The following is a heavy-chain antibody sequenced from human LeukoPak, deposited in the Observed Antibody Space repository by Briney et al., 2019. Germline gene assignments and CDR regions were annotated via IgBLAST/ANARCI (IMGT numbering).Heavy chain of an antibody. J-gene: IGHJ4*02. Sequence: HPGGSLRLSCAASGFTFSSYAMSWVRQAPGKGLEWVSAISGSGGSTYYADSVKGRFTISRGNSKNTLYLQMNSLRAEDTAVYYCAKGPSWELPNNYFDYWGQGTLVTVSS. CDR3: AKGPSWELPNNYFDY. V-gene: IGHV3-23*01. CDR2: ISGSGGST. CDR1: GFTFSSYA. D-gene: IGHD1-26*01.